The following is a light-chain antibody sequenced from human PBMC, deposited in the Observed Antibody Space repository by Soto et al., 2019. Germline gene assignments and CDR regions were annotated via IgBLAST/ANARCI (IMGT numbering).Light chain of an antibody. Sequence: DIHMPQSPSTLSASVGDRVTITGRASQSISGLLAWYQQKPGKAPKLLIYKASGLESGVPSRLSGSGSGTESTLTIKGLPPDDSATYYCQQYNTFWTCGQGTKVDIK. J-gene: IGKJ1*01. V-gene: IGKV1-5*03. CDR1: QSISGL. CDR2: KAS. CDR3: QQYNTFWT.